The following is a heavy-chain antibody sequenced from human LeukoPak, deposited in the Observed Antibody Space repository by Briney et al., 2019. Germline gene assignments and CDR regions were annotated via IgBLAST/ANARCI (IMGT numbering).Heavy chain of an antibody. CDR3: ARGVVVVVTAIPYNWFDP. Sequence: PSETLSLTCTVSGGSISSSSYYWGWIRQPPGKGLEWIGSTYYSGSTYYNPSLKSRVTISVDTSKNQFSLKLSSVTAADTAVYYCARGVVVVVTAIPYNWFDPWGQGTLVTVSS. V-gene: IGHV4-39*07. J-gene: IGHJ5*02. D-gene: IGHD2-21*02. CDR1: GGSISSSSYY. CDR2: TYYSGST.